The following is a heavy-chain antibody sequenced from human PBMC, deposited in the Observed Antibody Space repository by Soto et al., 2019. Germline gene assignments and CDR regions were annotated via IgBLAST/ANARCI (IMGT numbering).Heavy chain of an antibody. CDR3: AREGYYYDSSGYYDGMDV. CDR2: IWYDGSNK. CDR1: GFTFSSYG. Sequence: GGSLRLSCAASGFTFSSYGMHWVRQAPGKGLEWVAVIWYDGSNKYYADSVKGRFTISRDNSKNTLYLQMNSLRAEDTAVYYCAREGYYYDSSGYYDGMDVWGQGTTVTVSS. V-gene: IGHV3-33*01. D-gene: IGHD3-22*01. J-gene: IGHJ6*02.